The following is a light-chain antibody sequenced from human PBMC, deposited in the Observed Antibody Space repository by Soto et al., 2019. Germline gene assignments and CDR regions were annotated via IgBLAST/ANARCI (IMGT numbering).Light chain of an antibody. V-gene: IGKV3-15*01. CDR2: GAS. CDR1: QSIDRD. J-gene: IGKJ1*01. CDR3: HQYNQWTRT. Sequence: EVVLTQSPATLSLSLGEVATLSCRASQSIDRDLAWYRQRPGQPPSLLIHGASTRATGVPARFSGSGSETEFALVITGLQSEEFAVYFCHQYNQWTRTFGQGTKGEI.